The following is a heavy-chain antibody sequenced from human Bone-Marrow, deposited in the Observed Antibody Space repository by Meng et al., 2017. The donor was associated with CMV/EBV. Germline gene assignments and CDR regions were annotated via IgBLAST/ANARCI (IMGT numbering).Heavy chain of an antibody. CDR3: ARGGGRSRSGSYSVDY. V-gene: IGHV4-39*07. Sequence: GSLRLSCTVSGGSISSSSYYWGWIRQPPGKGLEWIGSIYYSGSTNYNPSLKSRVTISVDTSKNQFSLKLSSVTAADTAVYYCARGGGRSRSGSYSVDYWGQGTLVTVSS. J-gene: IGHJ4*02. D-gene: IGHD1-26*01. CDR1: GGSISSSSYY. CDR2: IYYSGST.